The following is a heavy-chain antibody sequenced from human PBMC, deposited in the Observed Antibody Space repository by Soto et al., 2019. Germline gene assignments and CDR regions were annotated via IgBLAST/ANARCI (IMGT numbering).Heavy chain of an antibody. CDR3: ARHEKQHVVYSYYGMDV. CDR1: GNNFINYW. D-gene: IGHD6-6*01. J-gene: IGHJ6*02. V-gene: IGHV5-10-1*01. CDR2: IDPSDSYT. Sequence: GESLKISCKGSGNNFINYWISWVRQMPGKGLEWMGRIDPSDSYTSYSPSFQGHVTISADKTISTAYLQWSSLKASDTAMYYCARHEKQHVVYSYYGMDVWGQGTTVTVSS.